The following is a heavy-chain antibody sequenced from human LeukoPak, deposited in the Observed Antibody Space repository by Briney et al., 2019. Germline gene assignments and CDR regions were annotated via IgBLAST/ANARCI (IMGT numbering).Heavy chain of an antibody. CDR3: AIRVLRYYFDY. D-gene: IGHD2-15*01. CDR2: IYPGHSET. J-gene: IGHJ4*02. Sequence: GEPLKISCKGSGYSFTSYWIGWVGQMPAKGLEGMGIIYPGHSETRDSPSVQGQVTISADKSISTADLQWSSQKAANTAMYYSAIRVLRYYFDYWGQGTLVTVSS. CDR1: GYSFTSYW. V-gene: IGHV5-51*01.